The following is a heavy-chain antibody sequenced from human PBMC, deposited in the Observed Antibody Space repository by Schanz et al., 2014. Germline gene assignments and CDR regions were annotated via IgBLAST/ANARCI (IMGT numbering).Heavy chain of an antibody. Sequence: EVQLVESGGGLVKPGGSLRLSCEASEFTFSSYKMNWVRQAPGKGLEWVSSISSSGSYIHYADSVKGRFTISRDNAKNTLYLQMNSLSADDTAVFYCAKGMGYCSGGTCYDCYYYGLDVWGQGTTVTVSS. V-gene: IGHV3-21*04. J-gene: IGHJ6*02. CDR1: EFTFSSYK. CDR2: ISSSGSYI. D-gene: IGHD2-15*01. CDR3: AKGMGYCSGGTCYDCYYYGLDV.